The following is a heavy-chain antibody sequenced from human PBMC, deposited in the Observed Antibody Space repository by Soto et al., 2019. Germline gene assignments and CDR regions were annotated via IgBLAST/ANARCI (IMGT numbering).Heavy chain of an antibody. CDR1: GYTFSDYG. CDR3: AREPPETPPDY. J-gene: IGHJ4*02. Sequence: ASVKVSCKTSGYTFSDYGISWVRQAPGQGLEWMGWISAKNGNTNFAQKFRGRVTMITDTSTNTVYMELRNLRLDDTAVYYCAREPPETPPDYWGQGTLDTVSS. V-gene: IGHV1-18*01. CDR2: ISAKNGNT.